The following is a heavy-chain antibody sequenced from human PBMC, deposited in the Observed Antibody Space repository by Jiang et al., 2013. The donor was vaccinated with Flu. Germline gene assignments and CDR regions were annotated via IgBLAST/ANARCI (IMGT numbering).Heavy chain of an antibody. V-gene: IGHV6-1*01. J-gene: IGHJ4*02. D-gene: IGHD3-16*01. CDR1: GDSVSSNSAG. CDR3: ASGAGDY. CDR2: TYYRSKWYN. Sequence: SQTLSLTCVISGDSVSSNSAGWNWIRQSPVRGLEWLGRTYYRSKWYNDYAVFVKSRITINPDTSKNQFSLQLNSVTPEDTALYYCASGAGDYWGQGTLVTVSS.